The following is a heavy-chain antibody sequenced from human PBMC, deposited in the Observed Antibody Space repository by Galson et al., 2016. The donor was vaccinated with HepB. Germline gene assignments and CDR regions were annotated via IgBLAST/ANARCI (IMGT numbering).Heavy chain of an antibody. J-gene: IGHJ4*01. CDR1: GFTFDDYV. Sequence: SLRLSCAASGFTFDDYVLHWVRQAPGKGLEWVSLISWDGGSTFYADSVKGRFTISRDNSKNSLFLQMDSLRTEDTAFYYCATISTGDYYFNYWGHGTLVTVPS. V-gene: IGHV3-43*01. CDR3: ATISTGDYYFNY. D-gene: IGHD2-21*02. CDR2: ISWDGGST.